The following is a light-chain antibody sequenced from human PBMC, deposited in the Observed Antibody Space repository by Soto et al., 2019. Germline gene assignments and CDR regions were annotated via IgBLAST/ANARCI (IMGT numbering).Light chain of an antibody. CDR1: SSDVGGYNY. CDR3: SSHVGTNSHV. V-gene: IGLV2-8*01. Sequence: QSVLAQPPSASGSPGQSVTISCTGTSSDVGGYNYVSWYQHHPGKAPKLIIYEVYKRPSGVPDRFSGSKSGNTAALTVSGLQAEAEADYYCSSHVGTNSHVFGTGTKVTVL. CDR2: EVY. J-gene: IGLJ1*01.